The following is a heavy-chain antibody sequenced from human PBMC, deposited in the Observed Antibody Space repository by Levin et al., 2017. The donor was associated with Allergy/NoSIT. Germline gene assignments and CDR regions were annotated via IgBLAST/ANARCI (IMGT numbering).Heavy chain of an antibody. J-gene: IGHJ5*02. CDR2: INPNGDVT. V-gene: IGHV1-46*04. CDR1: GKIISNNY. Sequence: GESLKISCKASGKIISNNYMHWLRQAPGQGLEWMAVINPNGDVTRYAQNLLGRLTVTRDTSTSTVYMELTNLRSEDTAVYYCARDNSISSPLRSWWFDPWGQGTLVTVSS. D-gene: IGHD4-23*01. CDR3: ARDNSISSPLRSWWFDP.